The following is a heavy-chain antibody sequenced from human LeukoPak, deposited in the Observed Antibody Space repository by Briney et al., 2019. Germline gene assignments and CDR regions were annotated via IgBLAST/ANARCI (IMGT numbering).Heavy chain of an antibody. CDR1: GFTFANFA. CDR2: IRSKANSYAT. Sequence: PGGSLRLSCAASGFTFANFAMHWVRQASGKGLEWVGRIRSKANSYATAYAASVKGRFTISRDDSKNTAYLQMNSLKTEDTAVYYCTRLHSSGYYGDYWGQGTLVTVSS. CDR3: TRLHSSGYYGDY. D-gene: IGHD3-22*01. J-gene: IGHJ4*02. V-gene: IGHV3-73*01.